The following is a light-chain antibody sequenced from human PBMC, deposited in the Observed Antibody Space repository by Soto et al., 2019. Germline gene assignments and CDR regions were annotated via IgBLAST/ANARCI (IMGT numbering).Light chain of an antibody. J-gene: IGLJ3*02. CDR1: NIGGKS. CDR3: QVWDNSSDHPGV. CDR2: YDS. V-gene: IGLV3-21*04. Sequence: SYELTQPPSVSEAPGKTARITCGGDNIGGKSVHWYQQKPGQAPVVVIYYDSDRPSGIPERFSGFNSENTATLTISRVAAGDEADYYCQVWDNSSDHPGVFGGGTKLTVL.